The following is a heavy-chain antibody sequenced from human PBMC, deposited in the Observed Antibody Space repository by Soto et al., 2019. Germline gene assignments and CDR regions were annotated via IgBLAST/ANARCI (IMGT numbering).Heavy chain of an antibody. CDR2: IVVGSGNT. CDR3: AAASSRYYYDSSAV. J-gene: IGHJ6*02. D-gene: IGHD3-22*01. V-gene: IGHV1-58*01. CDR1: GLTLTSSA. Sequence: VKASCKACGLTLTSSAVQWVRQPRGQRLGWIGWIVVGSGNTNYAQKFQERVTITRDMSTSTAYMEFSSLRSEDTAVYYCAAASSRYYYDSSAVWGQGTTVTVSS.